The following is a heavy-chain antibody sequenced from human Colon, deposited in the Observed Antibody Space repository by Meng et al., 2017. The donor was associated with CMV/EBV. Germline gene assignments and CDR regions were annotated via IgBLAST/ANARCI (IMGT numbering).Heavy chain of an antibody. CDR3: ARGSQSQRLLDY. CDR1: GYPFTNFG. J-gene: IGHJ4*02. Sequence: ASVKVSCKASGYPFTNFGISWVRQAPGQGLEWMGWMSTLNGNTYYAQKFKGRVTMTRDTFTETAYMDLTSLRSDDTAVYYCARGSQSQRLLDYWGQGTLVTVSS. CDR2: MSTLNGNT. V-gene: IGHV1-18*01. D-gene: IGHD6-25*01.